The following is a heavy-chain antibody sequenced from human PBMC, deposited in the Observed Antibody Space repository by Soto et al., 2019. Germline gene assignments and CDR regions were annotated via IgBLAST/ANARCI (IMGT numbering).Heavy chain of an antibody. J-gene: IGHJ5*02. CDR1: GVSISSYY. Sequence: SETLSLTCAVYGVSISSYYWSWIRQPPGKGLEWIGYIYYSGSTNYNPSLKSRVTISVDTSKNQFSLKLSSVTAADTAVYYCAREKAPLYSSSWYWFDPWGQGTLVTVSS. CDR3: AREKAPLYSSSWYWFDP. CDR2: IYYSGST. V-gene: IGHV4-59*12. D-gene: IGHD6-13*01.